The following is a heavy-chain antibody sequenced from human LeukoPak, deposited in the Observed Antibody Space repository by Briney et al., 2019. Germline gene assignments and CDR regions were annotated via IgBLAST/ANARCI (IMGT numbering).Heavy chain of an antibody. CDR3: ARDRRVGAKRIYYHHGMDV. CDR1: GYIFSSYG. D-gene: IGHD1-26*01. J-gene: IGHJ6*02. CDR2: ISPYNVRT. Sequence: ASVKVSCKASGYIFSSYGINWVRQAPGQGLEWMGWISPYNVRTNFVQKFQGRVTMTTDTSTRTAYMELRSLRSDDTAVYYCARDRRVGAKRIYYHHGMDVWGQGTTVTV. V-gene: IGHV1-18*01.